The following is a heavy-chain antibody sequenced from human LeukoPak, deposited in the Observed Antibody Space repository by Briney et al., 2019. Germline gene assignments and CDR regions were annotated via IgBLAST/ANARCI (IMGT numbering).Heavy chain of an antibody. CDR1: GGTISSYY. V-gene: IGHV4-59*01. D-gene: IGHD5-18*01. CDR3: ARDWDTASGDAFDI. J-gene: IGHJ3*02. Sequence: PSETLSLTCTVSGGTISSYYWSWIRQPPGKGLEGIGYIYYSGSTNYNPSLTSRGTISVDTSKNQFSLKLSSVTAADTAVYYCARDWDTASGDAFDIWGQGTMVTVSS. CDR2: IYYSGST.